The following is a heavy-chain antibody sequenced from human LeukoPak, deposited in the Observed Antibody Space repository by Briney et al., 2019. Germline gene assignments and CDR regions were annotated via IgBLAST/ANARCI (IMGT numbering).Heavy chain of an antibody. V-gene: IGHV1-2*02. CDR3: ARAGKEVVFQRGYFDY. Sequence: ASVKVSCTASGYTFTGYYMHWVRQAPGQGLEWMGWINPNSGGTNYAQKFQGRVTMTRDTSISTAYMELSRLRSDDTAVYYCARAGKEVVFQRGYFDYWGQGTLVTVSS. CDR1: GYTFTGYY. CDR2: INPNSGGT. D-gene: IGHD2-21*01. J-gene: IGHJ4*02.